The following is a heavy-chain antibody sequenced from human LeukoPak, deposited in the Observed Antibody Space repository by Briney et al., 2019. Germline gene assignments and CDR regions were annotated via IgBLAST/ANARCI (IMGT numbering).Heavy chain of an antibody. CDR3: VRARGAGPGAHFDY. CDR2: ISYDGSNK. J-gene: IGHJ4*02. V-gene: IGHV3-30*03. CDR1: GFTFSSYG. D-gene: IGHD3-10*01. Sequence: GGSLRLSCAASGFTFSSYGMHWVRQAPGKGLEWVAVISYDGSNKYYADSVKGRFTISRDNSKNTLYLQMNSLRAEDTAVYYCVRARGAGPGAHFDYWGQGTLVTVSS.